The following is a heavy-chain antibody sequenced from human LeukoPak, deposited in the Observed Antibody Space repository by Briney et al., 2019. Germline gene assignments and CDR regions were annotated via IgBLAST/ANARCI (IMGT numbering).Heavy chain of an antibody. CDR2: INHSGST. D-gene: IGHD3-3*01. V-gene: IGHV4-34*01. J-gene: IGHJ4*02. CDR3: ARGSGFWSGYFIFDY. Sequence: SETLSLTCAVYGGSFSGYYWSWIRQPPGKGQEWIGEINHSGSTNYNPSLKSRVTISVDTSKNQFSLKLSSVTAADTAVYYCARGSGFWSGYFIFDYWGQGTLVTVSS. CDR1: GGSFSGYY.